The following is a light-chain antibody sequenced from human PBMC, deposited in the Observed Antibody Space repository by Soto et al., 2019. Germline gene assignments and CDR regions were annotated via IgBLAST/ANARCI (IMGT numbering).Light chain of an antibody. CDR2: DAS. V-gene: IGKV1-5*01. J-gene: IGKJ1*01. Sequence: DIQMTQSPSTLSASLGDRVTITCRAGQSISSWLSWYQQKQGKAPKLLIYDASNLESGVPSRFSGSGSGTEFTLTISSLQPDDFATYYCQQYNSYWGTFGQGTKVDI. CDR3: QQYNSYWGT. CDR1: QSISSW.